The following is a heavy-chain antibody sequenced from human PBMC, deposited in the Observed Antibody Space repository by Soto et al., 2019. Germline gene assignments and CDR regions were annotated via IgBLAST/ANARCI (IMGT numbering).Heavy chain of an antibody. V-gene: IGHV5-51*01. CDR3: ARNKGYCSSTSCYGMDV. J-gene: IGHJ6*02. CDR2: IYPGDSDT. CDR1: GYSFSSYW. Sequence: GESLHISCKGSGYSFSSYWIGWVRQMPGKGLEWMGTIYPGDSDTRYSPSFQGQVTISADKSISTAYLQWNSLKASDTAMYFCARNKGYCSSTSCYGMDVWGQGAAVTVSS. D-gene: IGHD2-2*01.